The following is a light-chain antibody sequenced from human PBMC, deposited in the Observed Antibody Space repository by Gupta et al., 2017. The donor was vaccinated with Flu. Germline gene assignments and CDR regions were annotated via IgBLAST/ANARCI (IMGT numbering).Light chain of an antibody. Sequence: QSALTQPASVSGSPGQSITISCTGNSNDVGAYNYNYVSWYHQHSGKAPKLIIYEVSNRPSGVSNRCSGCESGNTASLIISGLQAEDEADYYCSSFISSSSLWVFGGGTKLTVL. V-gene: IGLV2-14*03. CDR1: SNDVGAYNY. J-gene: IGLJ3*02. CDR3: SSFISSSSLWV. CDR2: EVS.